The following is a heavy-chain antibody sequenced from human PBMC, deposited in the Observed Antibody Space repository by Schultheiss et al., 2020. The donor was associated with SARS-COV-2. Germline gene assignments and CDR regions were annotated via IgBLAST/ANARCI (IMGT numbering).Heavy chain of an antibody. Sequence: ASVKVSCKASGYTFTSYGISWVRQAPGQGLEWMGWISAYNGNTNYAQKLQGRVTMTTDTSTSTAYMELRSLRSDDTAVYYCASRPFGYSYGYYWGQGTLVTVSS. CDR2: ISAYNGNT. CDR1: GYTFTSYG. D-gene: IGHD5-18*01. V-gene: IGHV1-18*01. J-gene: IGHJ4*02. CDR3: ASRPFGYSYGYY.